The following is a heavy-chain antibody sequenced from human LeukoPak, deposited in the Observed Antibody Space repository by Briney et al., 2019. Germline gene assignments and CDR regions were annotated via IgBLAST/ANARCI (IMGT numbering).Heavy chain of an antibody. CDR3: ARPTDYYDSSGYLTDAFDI. V-gene: IGHV4-39*07. J-gene: IGHJ3*02. Sequence: SETLSLTCTVSGGSISSSSYYWGWIRQPPGKGLEWIGSIYYSGSTYYNPSLKSRVTISVDTSKNQFSLKLSSVTAADTAVYYCARPTDYYDSSGYLTDAFDIWGQGTMVTVSS. D-gene: IGHD3-22*01. CDR2: IYYSGST. CDR1: GGSISSSSYY.